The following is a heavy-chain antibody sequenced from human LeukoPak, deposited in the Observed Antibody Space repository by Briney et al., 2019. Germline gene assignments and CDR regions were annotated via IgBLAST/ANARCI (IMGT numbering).Heavy chain of an antibody. CDR3: ERAPITMVRGVLYYYYGMDV. D-gene: IGHD3-10*01. CDR2: IKQDGSEK. Sequence: GGSLRLSCAASRFRFSIFPMGGVRHAPGEGREGGANIKQDGSEKYYMDSVKGLFTTSRDNAKNSLYLQINSLRSEDTAVYYCERAPITMVRGVLYYYYGMDVWGQGTTVTVSS. V-gene: IGHV3-7*01. CDR1: RFRFSIFP. J-gene: IGHJ6*02.